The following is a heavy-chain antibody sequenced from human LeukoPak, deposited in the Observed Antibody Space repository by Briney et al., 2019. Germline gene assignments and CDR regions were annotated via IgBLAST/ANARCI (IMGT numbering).Heavy chain of an antibody. CDR1: GFTFSSYW. V-gene: IGHV3-7*01. D-gene: IGHD6-19*01. CDR2: MNQDGSEK. Sequence: GGSLRLSCAAPGFTFSSYWMSWVRQAPGKGLEWVANMNQDGSEKYYVGSVKGRFTISRDNAENSLYLQMNSLRAEDTAVYYCARDDSGPDYWGQGTLVTVSS. J-gene: IGHJ4*02. CDR3: ARDDSGPDY.